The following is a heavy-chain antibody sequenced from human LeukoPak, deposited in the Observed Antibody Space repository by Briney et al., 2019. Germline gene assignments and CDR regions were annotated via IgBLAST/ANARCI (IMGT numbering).Heavy chain of an antibody. Sequence: GGSLRLSCAASGFTFSSYGMHWVRQAPGKGLEWVAVISYDGSNKYYADSVKGRFTISRDNSKNTLYLQMDSLRAEDTAVYYCARTTVVMDYFDYWGQGTLVTVSS. CDR1: GFTFSSYG. J-gene: IGHJ4*02. V-gene: IGHV3-30*03. CDR3: ARTTVVMDYFDY. CDR2: ISYDGSNK. D-gene: IGHD4-23*01.